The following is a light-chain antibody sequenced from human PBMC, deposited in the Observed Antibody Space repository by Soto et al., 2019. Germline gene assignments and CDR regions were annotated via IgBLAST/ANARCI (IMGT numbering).Light chain of an antibody. Sequence: QSVLTQPPSASGTPGQRVTLSCSGGASNIGSNSVTWYQQLPGTAPKLVLFGNNQRPSGVPDRISGSRSGTSASLAISGLQSEDAADYYCAAWDDSLNGVLFGGGPKVTVL. CDR2: GNN. CDR3: AAWDDSLNGVL. V-gene: IGLV1-44*01. CDR1: ASNIGSNS. J-gene: IGLJ2*01.